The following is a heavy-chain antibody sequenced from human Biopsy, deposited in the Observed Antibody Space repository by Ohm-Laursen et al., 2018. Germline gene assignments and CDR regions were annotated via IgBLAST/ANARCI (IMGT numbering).Heavy chain of an antibody. V-gene: IGHV4-38-2*01. CDR3: ARMIVRSSGSSNYFDY. D-gene: IGHD3-22*01. Sequence: SDTLSLTCAVFGFSISSGHYWAWIRQPPGKGLEWIGTISHSGNTYYNPSLKTRVTMSLDTSKNQFSLRLSSVTAVDTAIYYCARMIVRSSGSSNYFDYWGQGTLVTVSS. CDR2: ISHSGNT. CDR1: GFSISSGHY. J-gene: IGHJ4*02.